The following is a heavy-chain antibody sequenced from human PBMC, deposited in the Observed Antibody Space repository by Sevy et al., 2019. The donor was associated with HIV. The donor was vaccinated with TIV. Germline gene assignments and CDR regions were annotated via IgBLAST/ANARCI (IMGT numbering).Heavy chain of an antibody. V-gene: IGHV4-59*01. CDR2: IYYSGST. J-gene: IGHJ4*02. CDR3: ARGRGQWLVFDY. CDR1: GGSISSYY. Sequence: SETLSLTCTVSGGSISSYYWSWIRQPPGKGLEWIGYIYYSGSTNYNPSLKSRVTISVDTSKNQFSLKLSSVTAADTAVYYWARGRGQWLVFDYWGQGTLVTVSS. D-gene: IGHD6-19*01.